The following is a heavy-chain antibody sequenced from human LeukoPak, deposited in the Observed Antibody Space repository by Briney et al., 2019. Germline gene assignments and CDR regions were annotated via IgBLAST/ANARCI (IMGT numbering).Heavy chain of an antibody. D-gene: IGHD2-15*01. Sequence: PSETLSLTCAVYDGSFSDYYWSWVRQPPGKGLEWIGEINHRGSTKYNPSLKSRVTISVDTSKKQFSLKLTSVTAADTAVYYCARAQYCSGGSCYGFDYWGQGTLVTVSS. CDR3: ARAQYCSGGSCYGFDY. V-gene: IGHV4-34*01. CDR2: INHRGST. CDR1: DGSFSDYY. J-gene: IGHJ4*02.